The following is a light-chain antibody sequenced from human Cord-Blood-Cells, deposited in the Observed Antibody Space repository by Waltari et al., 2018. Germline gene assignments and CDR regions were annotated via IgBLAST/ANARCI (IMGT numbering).Light chain of an antibody. CDR3: QQYGSSYT. CDR1: QSVSSSY. CDR2: GAS. Sequence: DIVLTQSPGRLSLSPGERATRSCRASQSVSSSYLAWYQQKPGQAPRLLIYGASSRATGIPDRFSGSGSGTDFTLTISRLEPEDFAVYYCQQYGSSYTFGQGTKLEIK. J-gene: IGKJ2*01. V-gene: IGKV3-20*01.